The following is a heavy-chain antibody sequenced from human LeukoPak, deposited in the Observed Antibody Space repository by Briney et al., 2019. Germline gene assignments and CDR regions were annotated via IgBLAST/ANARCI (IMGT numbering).Heavy chain of an antibody. J-gene: IGHJ4*02. V-gene: IGHV3-11*04. Sequence: GGSLRLSCAASGFTFSSYAMSWIRQAPGKGPEWVSYISSSGSTIYYADSVKGRFTISRDNAKNSLYLQMNSLRAEDTAVYYCARDGVSSWYYFDDWGQGTLVTVSS. D-gene: IGHD6-13*01. CDR1: GFTFSSYA. CDR3: ARDGVSSWYYFDD. CDR2: ISSSGSTI.